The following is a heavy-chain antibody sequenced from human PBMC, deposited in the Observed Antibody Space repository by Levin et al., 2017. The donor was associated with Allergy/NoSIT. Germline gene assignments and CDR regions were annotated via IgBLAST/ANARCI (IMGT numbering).Heavy chain of an antibody. CDR3: ARDGGPEYCSGGACYRPKYYNGLDV. D-gene: IGHD2-15*01. Sequence: GESLKISCAASGFTFSLYSMNWVRRAPGKGLEWVSSISSSSGFIYYADSFKGRFTISRDNANNALYLQMSSLRVEDTAVYYCARDGGPEYCSGGACYRPKYYNGLDVWGQGTTVSVSS. J-gene: IGHJ6*02. CDR1: GFTFSLYS. V-gene: IGHV3-21*01. CDR2: ISSSSGFI.